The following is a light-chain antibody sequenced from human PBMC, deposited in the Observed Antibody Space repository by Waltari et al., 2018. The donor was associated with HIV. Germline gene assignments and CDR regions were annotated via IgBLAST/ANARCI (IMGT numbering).Light chain of an antibody. CDR2: DAS. CDR3: QQHSSWPLT. V-gene: IGKV3-11*01. Sequence: LSCRASQSVSSYLAWYQEKPGQAPRLLMYDASNRATGIPARFNGSGSGTDFTLNISSLEPEDLAVYSCQQHSSWPLTFGGGTKVEIK. J-gene: IGKJ4*01. CDR1: QSVSSY.